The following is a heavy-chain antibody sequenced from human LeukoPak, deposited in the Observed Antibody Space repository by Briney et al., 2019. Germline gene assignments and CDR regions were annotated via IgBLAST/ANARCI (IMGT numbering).Heavy chain of an antibody. J-gene: IGHJ4*02. D-gene: IGHD2-2*01. CDR1: GFTFDDYA. Sequence: PGGSLRLSCAASGFTFDDYAMHWVCQAPGKGLEWVSLISWDGGSTYYADSVKGRFTISRDNSKNSLYLQMNSLRAEDTALYYCAKDGTIDCSSTSCYGPLDYWGQGTLVTVSS. V-gene: IGHV3-43D*03. CDR3: AKDGTIDCSSTSCYGPLDY. CDR2: ISWDGGST.